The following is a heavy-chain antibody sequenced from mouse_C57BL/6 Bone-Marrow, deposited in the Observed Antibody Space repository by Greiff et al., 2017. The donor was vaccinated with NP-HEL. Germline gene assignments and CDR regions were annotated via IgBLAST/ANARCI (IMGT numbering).Heavy chain of an antibody. V-gene: IGHV5-4*03. J-gene: IGHJ2*01. CDR2: ISDGGSYT. Sequence: EVKLMESGGGLVKPGGSLKLSCAASGFTFSSYAMSWVRQTPEKRLEWVATISDGGSYTYYPDNVKGRFTISRDNAKNNLYLQMSHLKSEDTAMYYCARGTYYYGSYFDYWGQGTTLTVSS. CDR1: GFTFSSYA. D-gene: IGHD1-1*01. CDR3: ARGTYYYGSYFDY.